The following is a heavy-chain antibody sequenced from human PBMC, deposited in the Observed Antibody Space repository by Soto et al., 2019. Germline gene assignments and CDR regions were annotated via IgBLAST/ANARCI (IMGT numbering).Heavy chain of an antibody. J-gene: IGHJ4*02. Sequence: EVQLLESGGGLVQPGGSLRLSCAASGFTFSSYAMSWVRQAPGKGLEWVSAISGSGGSTYYADSVKGRFTISRDSSKHTLYLQRNSLRAEDTAVYYCGKSDGAGVATSCDYWGQVTLVTVSS. V-gene: IGHV3-23*01. CDR2: ISGSGGST. D-gene: IGHD5-12*01. CDR3: GKSDGAGVATSCDY. CDR1: GFTFSSYA.